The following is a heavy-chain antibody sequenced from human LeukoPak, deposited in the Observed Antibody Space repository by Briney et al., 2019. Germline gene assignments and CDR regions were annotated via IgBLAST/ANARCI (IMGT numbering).Heavy chain of an antibody. CDR2: INLDGSQK. V-gene: IGHV3-7*01. CDR1: GFTVFNYW. Sequence: GGSLRLSCAASGFTVFNYWMSWVRQAPGKGLEWVANINLDGSQKYYVDSLKGRFTISRDNAKNSLYLQMDSLRVEDTAVYYCANELYYYDSSGKPPIDYWGQGTLVTVSS. J-gene: IGHJ4*02. CDR3: ANELYYYDSSGKPPIDY. D-gene: IGHD3-22*01.